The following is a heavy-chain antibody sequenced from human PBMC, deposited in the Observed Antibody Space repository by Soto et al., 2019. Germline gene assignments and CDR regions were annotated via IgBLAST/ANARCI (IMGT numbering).Heavy chain of an antibody. V-gene: IGHV4-39*01. CDR1: GGSISSSSYY. Sequence: SETLSLTCTVSGGSISSSSYYWGWIRQPPGKGLEWIGSIYYSGSTYYNPSLKSRVTISVDTSKNQFSLKLSSVTAADTAVYYCARHVGILAAVDYWGQGTLVTVSS. CDR3: ARHVGILAAVDY. CDR2: IYYSGST. D-gene: IGHD3-9*01. J-gene: IGHJ4*02.